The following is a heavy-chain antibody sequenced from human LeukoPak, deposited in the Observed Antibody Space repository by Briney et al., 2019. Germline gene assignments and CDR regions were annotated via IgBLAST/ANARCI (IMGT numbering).Heavy chain of an antibody. J-gene: IGHJ6*03. CDR3: ARCPYYDSSDLYYMDV. D-gene: IGHD3-22*01. CDR2: IYPGDSDT. CDR1: GYSFTSYW. Sequence: GESLKISCKGSGYSFTSYWIGWVRQMPGKGLEWMGIIYPGDSDTRYSPSFQGQVTISADKSISTAYLQWSSLKASDTAMYYYARCPYYDSSDLYYMDVWGKGTTVTVSS. V-gene: IGHV5-51*01.